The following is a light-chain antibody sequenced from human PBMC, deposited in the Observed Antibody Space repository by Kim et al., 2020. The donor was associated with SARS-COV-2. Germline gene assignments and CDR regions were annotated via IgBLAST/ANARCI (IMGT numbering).Light chain of an antibody. CDR1: SLRSYY. CDR3: NSRDSSGNHYV. J-gene: IGLJ1*01. CDR2: GKN. V-gene: IGLV3-19*01. Sequence: LGQTVRITCQGDSLRSYYASWYQQKPGQAPVLVIYGKNNRPSGIPDRFSGSSSGNTASLTITGAQAEDEADYYCNSRDSSGNHYVFGNGTKVTVL.